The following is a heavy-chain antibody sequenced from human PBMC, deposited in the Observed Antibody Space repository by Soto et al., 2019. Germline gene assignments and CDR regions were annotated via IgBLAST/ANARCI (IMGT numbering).Heavy chain of an antibody. J-gene: IGHJ4*02. D-gene: IGHD6-6*01. V-gene: IGHV3-7*03. CDR2: IKGDGSEK. CDR1: GFTFKRFW. Sequence: EVQLVESGGGLVQPGGSLRLSCATSGFTFKRFWMNWVRRAQGKGLEWVATIKGDGSEKQYADAVKGRFTVSRDNAKNLVYLQMDSLRAEDTALYYCAREREPRLSDHWGQGTLVTVSS. CDR3: AREREPRLSDH.